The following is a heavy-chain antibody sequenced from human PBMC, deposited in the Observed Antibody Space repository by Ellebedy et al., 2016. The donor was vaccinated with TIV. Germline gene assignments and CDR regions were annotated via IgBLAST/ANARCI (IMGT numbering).Heavy chain of an antibody. Sequence: MPSETLSLSCTVSGGSIRSYYWNWIRQPPGKGLEWIGYIDYSGDTNYNPSLNTRVSISVATSKNQFSLRLSAVTAADTAVYFCARDRVEDYDTLPGFYSERMFDSWGQGTLVTVSS. V-gene: IGHV4-59*12. CDR3: ARDRVEDYDTLPGFYSERMFDS. CDR2: IDYSGDT. D-gene: IGHD3-9*01. CDR1: GGSIRSYY. J-gene: IGHJ5*01.